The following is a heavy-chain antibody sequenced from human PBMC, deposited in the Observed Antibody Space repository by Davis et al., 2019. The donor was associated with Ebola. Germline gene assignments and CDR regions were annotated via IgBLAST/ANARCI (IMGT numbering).Heavy chain of an antibody. CDR3: ARGNRYYYDSRGRFDP. Sequence: SETLSLTCAVYGGSFSGYYWSWIRQPPGKGLEWIGEINHSGSTNYNPSLKSRVTISVDTSKNQFSLKLSSVTAADTAVYYCARGNRYYYDSRGRFDPWGQGTLVTVSS. CDR1: GGSFSGYY. D-gene: IGHD3-22*01. J-gene: IGHJ5*02. V-gene: IGHV4-34*01. CDR2: INHSGST.